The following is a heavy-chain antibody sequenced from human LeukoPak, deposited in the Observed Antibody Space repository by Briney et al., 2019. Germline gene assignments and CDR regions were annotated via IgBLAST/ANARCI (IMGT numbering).Heavy chain of an antibody. CDR3: ARGPPYSRGFYWYFDL. CDR1: GGSISNYY. V-gene: IGHV4-4*07. CDR2: IYTSGST. Sequence: SETLSLTCTVSGGSISNYYWSWIRQPAGKGLEWIGRIYTSGSTNYNPSLKSRVTISVDTSKNQFSLKLSSVTAADTAVYYCARGPPYSRGFYWYFDLWGRGTLVTVSS. J-gene: IGHJ2*01. D-gene: IGHD6-13*01.